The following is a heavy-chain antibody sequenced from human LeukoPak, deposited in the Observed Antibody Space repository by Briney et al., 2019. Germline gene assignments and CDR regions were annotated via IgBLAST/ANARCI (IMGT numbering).Heavy chain of an antibody. Sequence: KTSETLSLTCTVSGASMSSYYWSWIRQPPGKGLEWIGEINHSGSTNYNPSLKSRVTISVDTSKNQFSLKLSSVTAADTAVYYCARLRDYSGYGNWFDPWGQGTLVTVSS. CDR3: ARLRDYSGYGNWFDP. D-gene: IGHD5-12*01. CDR2: INHSGST. J-gene: IGHJ5*02. V-gene: IGHV4-34*01. CDR1: GASMSSYY.